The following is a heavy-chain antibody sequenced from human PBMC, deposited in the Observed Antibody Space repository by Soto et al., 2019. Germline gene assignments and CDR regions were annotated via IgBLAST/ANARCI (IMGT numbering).Heavy chain of an antibody. CDR3: ARAVDYXSGGSCYLYYYYYGIDV. D-gene: IGHD2-15*01. V-gene: IGHV1-69*13. Sequence: GASVKVSCKASGGTFSSXAISWVRQAPGQGLEWMGGIIPIFGTANYAQKFQGRVTITADESTSTAYMELSSLRSEDTAVYYCARAVDYXSGGSCYLYYYYYGIDVWGQGTTVTVSS. CDR2: IIPIFGTA. CDR1: GGTFSSXA. J-gene: IGHJ6*02.